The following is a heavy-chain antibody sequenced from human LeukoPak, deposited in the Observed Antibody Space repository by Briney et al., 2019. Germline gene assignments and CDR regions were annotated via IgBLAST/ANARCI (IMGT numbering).Heavy chain of an antibody. CDR1: GYTLTELS. Sequence: GASVKDSCKVSGYTLTELSMHWVRQAPGQGLEWMGGFDPEDGETIYAQKFQGRVTMTEDTSTDTAYMELSSLRSEDTAVYYCATKYLAVRQLPPLDPRGQGTLVTVSS. D-gene: IGHD6-19*01. J-gene: IGHJ5*02. V-gene: IGHV1-24*01. CDR3: ATKYLAVRQLPPLDP. CDR2: FDPEDGET.